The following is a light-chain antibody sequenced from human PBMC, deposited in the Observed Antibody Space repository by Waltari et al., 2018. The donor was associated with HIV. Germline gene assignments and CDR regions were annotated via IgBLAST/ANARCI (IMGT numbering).Light chain of an antibody. V-gene: IGKV3-15*01. CDR3: QRYSDWPRA. J-gene: IGKJ1*01. Sequence: EIVVTQFPAALSVSPGERASLSCTVSQSVSTYLAWYHQVPGQAPRLLISDSSNRATGVPDRFSGSGSGTHFILTISSLQSEDSGVYYCQRYSDWPRAFGLGTKVEV. CDR2: DSS. CDR1: QSVSTY.